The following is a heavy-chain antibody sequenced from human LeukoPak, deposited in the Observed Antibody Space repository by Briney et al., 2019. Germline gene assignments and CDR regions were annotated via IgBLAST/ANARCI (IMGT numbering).Heavy chain of an antibody. CDR1: GYTFTSYG. V-gene: IGHV1-18*01. J-gene: IGHJ4*02. Sequence: ASVKVSCKASGYTFTSYGISWVRQAPGQGLEWMGWISAYNGNTNYAQKLQGRVTMTTDTSTSTAYMELSRLRSDDTAVYYCARERGYYYDSSGYVVYWGQGTLVTVSS. CDR2: ISAYNGNT. CDR3: ARERGYYYDSSGYVVY. D-gene: IGHD3-22*01.